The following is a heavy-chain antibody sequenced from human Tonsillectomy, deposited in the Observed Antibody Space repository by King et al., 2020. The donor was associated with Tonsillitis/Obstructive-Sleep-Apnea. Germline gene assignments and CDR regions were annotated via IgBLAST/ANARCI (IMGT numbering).Heavy chain of an antibody. CDR2: INHIGTT. CDR1: GGSFSAYY. J-gene: IGHJ4*02. Sequence: VQLQQWGAGLLKPSETLSLTCAVYGGSFSAYYWSWIRQPPGKGLEWIGEINHIGTTTYNPSLKSRVTISVDTSKSQFSLNLSSVTAADTAVYYCARQPAPYDSSGYSFDYWGQGTLVTVSS. CDR3: ARQPAPYDSSGYSFDY. V-gene: IGHV4-34*01. D-gene: IGHD3-22*01.